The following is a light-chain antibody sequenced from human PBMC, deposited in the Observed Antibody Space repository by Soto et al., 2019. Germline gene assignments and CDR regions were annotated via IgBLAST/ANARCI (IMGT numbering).Light chain of an antibody. CDR1: QTVRNNY. V-gene: IGKV3D-20*02. CDR3: QQLIIDPLT. CDR2: DAS. Sequence: ATFSRRAGQTVRNNYLAWYQQKPGQAPRLLIYDASSRATGIPDRFIGGGCGTTFTLSILRLPPEEFAGYLCQQLIIDPLTFGGGTKVDIK. J-gene: IGKJ4*02.